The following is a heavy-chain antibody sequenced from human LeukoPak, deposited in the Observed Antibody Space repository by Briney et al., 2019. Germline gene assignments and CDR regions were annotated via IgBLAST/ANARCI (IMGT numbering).Heavy chain of an antibody. V-gene: IGHV3-11*04. CDR2: ISSSSSTI. J-gene: IGHJ6*03. D-gene: IGHD3-10*01. CDR1: GGSFSGYY. CDR3: ARDSFHDYDGSGSSTAYYYYMDV. Sequence: LSLTCAVYGGSFSGYYWSWIRQPPGKGLEWVSYISSSSSTIYYRDSVKGRFTTSRDKAKNSLYLQMNSLRAADTAVYYCARDSFHDYDGSGSSTAYYYYMDVWGKGTTVTVSS.